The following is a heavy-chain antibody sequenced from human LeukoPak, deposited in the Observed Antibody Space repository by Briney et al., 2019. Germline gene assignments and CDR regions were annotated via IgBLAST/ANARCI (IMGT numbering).Heavy chain of an antibody. CDR1: GFNFIDYS. CDR2: IGISSGNT. CDR3: ARDHRYAFDN. D-gene: IGHD5-12*01. V-gene: IGHV3-11*06. J-gene: IGHJ4*01. Sequence: GGSLRLSCAASGFNFIDYSMSWVRQAPGKGLEWISYIGISSGNTKYADSVKGRFTISRDKARNSLYLQMNSLRVEHTAVYYCARDHRYAFDNWGHRTLVTVSS.